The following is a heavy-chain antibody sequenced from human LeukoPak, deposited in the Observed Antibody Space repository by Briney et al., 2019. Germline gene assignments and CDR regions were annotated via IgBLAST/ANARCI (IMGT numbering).Heavy chain of an antibody. CDR2: IYYTGTT. J-gene: IGHJ3*01. CDR3: ARRWVYDKRAFDA. V-gene: IGHV4-59*08. Sequence: SETLTLTCTVSGGSISGTYYWRWIRQPPGKGLEWIGYIYYTGTTDSNPSLKSRVTISLDTSKNQFSLNLSSATAADTAVYYCARRWVYDKRAFDAWGQGTMVTVSS. D-gene: IGHD3-16*01. CDR1: GGSISGTYY.